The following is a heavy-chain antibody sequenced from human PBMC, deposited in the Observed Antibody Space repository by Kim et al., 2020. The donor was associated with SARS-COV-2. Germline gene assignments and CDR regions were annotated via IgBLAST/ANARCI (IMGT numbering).Heavy chain of an antibody. CDR3: AITTDDILTGYGN. Sequence: SETLSLTWPRAACFASSSTDYRGSNLQSPGSGLDGIWSMNYSGSTYYNPSLKSRVTISVDTSKNHFSLKLSSVTAADTAVYYCAITTDDILTGYGNWGQGTLVTVSS. CDR2: MNYSGST. V-gene: IGHV4-39*02. J-gene: IGHJ4*02. CDR1: ACFASSSTDY. D-gene: IGHD3-9*01.